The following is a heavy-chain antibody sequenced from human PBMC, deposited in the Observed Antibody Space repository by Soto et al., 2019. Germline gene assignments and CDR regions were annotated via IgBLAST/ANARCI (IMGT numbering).Heavy chain of an antibody. CDR3: ARVQRRWLNSDY. J-gene: IGHJ4*02. CDR2: INQSGTT. V-gene: IGHV4-34*01. CDR1: GGSFREYY. D-gene: IGHD5-12*01. Sequence: SETLSLTCAVNGGSFREYYWSWLRQPPGKGLEWIGEINQSGTTHYNPSLKRRINISIDMSKNQFSLNLTSVTAADTATYYCARVQRRWLNSDYWGQGTLVTVSS.